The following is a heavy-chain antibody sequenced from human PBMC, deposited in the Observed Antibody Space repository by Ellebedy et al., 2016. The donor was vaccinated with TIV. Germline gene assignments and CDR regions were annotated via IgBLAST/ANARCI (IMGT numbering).Heavy chain of an antibody. CDR2: IKKDGSEK. CDR1: GFTLSNYW. CDR3: TRDWGTRAGDDY. J-gene: IGHJ4*02. V-gene: IGHV3-7*04. D-gene: IGHD3-16*01. Sequence: GESLKISCAASGFTLSNYWMSWVRQAPGKGLDWVANIKKDGSEKYYVDSVRGRFTISRDNAKNSLYLQMNSLRVEDTAVYYCTRDWGTRAGDDYWGPGTLVTVSS.